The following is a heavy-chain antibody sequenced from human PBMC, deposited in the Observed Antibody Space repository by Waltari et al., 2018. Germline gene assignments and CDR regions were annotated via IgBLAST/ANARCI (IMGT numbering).Heavy chain of an antibody. Sequence: VQLVESGVRLVQPGRSLRLSLSISGFSFSEYGISWFRHGPGKGLVWVGLLRSEAYGGKPEYAASVRGRFTISRDDSKGLAYLQMNNLRTEDTAVYYCNGRDDYNGGHWGQGTLVTVSS. CDR2: LRSEAYGGKP. J-gene: IGHJ4*02. CDR1: GFSFSEYG. CDR3: NGRDDYNGGH. D-gene: IGHD4-4*01. V-gene: IGHV3-49*03.